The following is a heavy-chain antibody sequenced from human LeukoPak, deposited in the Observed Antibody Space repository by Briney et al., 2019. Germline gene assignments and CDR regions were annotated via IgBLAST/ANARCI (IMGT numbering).Heavy chain of an antibody. CDR2: INPNSGGT. D-gene: IGHD5-18*01. Sequence: ASVKVSCKASGYTFTGYYMHWVRQAPGQGLEWMGWINPNSGGTNYAQKFQGRVTMTRDTSISTAYMELSRLRSDDTAVYYCARVRGTAMPESFDYWGQGTLVTVSS. CDR1: GYTFTGYY. V-gene: IGHV1-2*02. J-gene: IGHJ4*02. CDR3: ARVRGTAMPESFDY.